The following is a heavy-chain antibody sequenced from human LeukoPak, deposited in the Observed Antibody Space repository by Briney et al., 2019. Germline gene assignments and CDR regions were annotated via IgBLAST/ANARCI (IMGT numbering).Heavy chain of an antibody. Sequence: GGSLRLSCAASGFTFSSYAISWVRQAPGKGLEWVSAISGSGGSTYYADSVKGRFTISRDNSKNTLYLQMNSLRAEDTAVYYCAKGVKWELPRYYFDYWGQGTLVTVSS. J-gene: IGHJ4*02. CDR2: ISGSGGST. CDR1: GFTFSSYA. V-gene: IGHV3-23*01. CDR3: AKGVKWELPRYYFDY. D-gene: IGHD1-26*01.